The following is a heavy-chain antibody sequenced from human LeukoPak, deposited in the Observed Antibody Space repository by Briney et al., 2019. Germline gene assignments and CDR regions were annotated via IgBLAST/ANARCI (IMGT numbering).Heavy chain of an antibody. CDR3: AREGYDSSGYNRNHAFDI. CDR2: INPNSGGT. CDR1: GYTFTGYY. J-gene: IGHJ3*02. Sequence: ASVKVSCKASGYTFTGYYMHWVRQAPGQGLEWMGWINPNSGGTNYAQKFQGRVTMTRDTSISTAYMELSRLRSDDTAVYYCAREGYDSSGYNRNHAFDIWGQGTMVTVPS. D-gene: IGHD3-22*01. V-gene: IGHV1-2*02.